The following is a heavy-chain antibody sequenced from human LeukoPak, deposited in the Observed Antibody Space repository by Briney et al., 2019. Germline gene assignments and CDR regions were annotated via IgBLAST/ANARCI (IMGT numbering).Heavy chain of an antibody. D-gene: IGHD6-13*01. CDR3: ARGSPAAAGSLDY. J-gene: IGHJ4*02. CDR2: INHSGAT. Sequence: SETLSLTCAVYGEPFSGFYWSWIRQPPGRGLEWIGEINHSGATNCNPSLKSRVTISVDTSKNQFSLKLSSITAADTAVYYCARGSPAAAGSLDYWGQGNLVTASS. CDR1: GEPFSGFY. V-gene: IGHV4-34*01.